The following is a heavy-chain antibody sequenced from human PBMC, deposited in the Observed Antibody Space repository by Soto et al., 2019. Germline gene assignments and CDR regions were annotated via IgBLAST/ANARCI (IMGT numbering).Heavy chain of an antibody. CDR3: ASNPKSGEKDY. CDR1: GFTFSSYS. Sequence: EVQLVESGGGLVKPGGSLRLSCAASGFTFSSYSMNWVRQAPGKGLEWVSSISSSSSYIYYADSVKGRFTISRDNAKNSLYLQMNSLRAEDTAVYYCASNPKSGEKDYWGQGTLVTVSS. V-gene: IGHV3-21*01. CDR2: ISSSSSYI. J-gene: IGHJ4*02. D-gene: IGHD1-26*01.